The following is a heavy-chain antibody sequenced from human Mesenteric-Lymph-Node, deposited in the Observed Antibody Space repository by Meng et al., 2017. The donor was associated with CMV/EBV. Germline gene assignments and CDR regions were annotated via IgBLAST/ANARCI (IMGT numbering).Heavy chain of an antibody. CDR3: AKDQYSGSYGDDAFDI. CDR1: GFTFSSYS. J-gene: IGHJ3*02. CDR2: IRYDGSNK. Sequence: GGSLRLSCAASGFTFSSYSMNWVRQAPGKGLEWVAFIRYDGSNKYYADSVKGRFTISRDNSKNTLYLQMNSLRAEDTAVYYCAKDQYSGSYGDDAFDIWGQGTMVTVSS. V-gene: IGHV3-30*02. D-gene: IGHD1-26*01.